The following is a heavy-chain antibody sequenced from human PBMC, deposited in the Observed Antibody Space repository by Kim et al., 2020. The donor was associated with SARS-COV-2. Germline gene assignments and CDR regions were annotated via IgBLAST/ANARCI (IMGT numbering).Heavy chain of an antibody. CDR1: GGSISSYY. J-gene: IGHJ4*02. CDR3: AGQVLRYFDWLPGTSHRSLASFDY. V-gene: IGHV4-59*01. CDR2: IYYSGST. Sequence: SETLSLTCTVSGGSISSYYWSWIRQPPGKGLEWIGYIYYSGSTNYNPSLKSRVTISVDTSKNQFSLKLSSVTAADTAVYYCAGQVLRYFDWLPGTSHRSLASFDYWGQGTLVTVSS. D-gene: IGHD3-9*01.